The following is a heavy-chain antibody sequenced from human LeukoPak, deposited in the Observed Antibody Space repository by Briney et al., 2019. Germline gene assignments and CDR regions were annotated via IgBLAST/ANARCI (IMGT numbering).Heavy chain of an antibody. V-gene: IGHV1-18*01. CDR3: ARVVFGVQDYYYGMDV. D-gene: IGHD3-3*01. Sequence: ASVKVSCKASGYTFTSYGISWVRQAPGQGLEWMGWISAYNGNTNYAQKLQGRVTMTTDTSTSTAHMELRSLRSDDTAVYYCARVVFGVQDYYYGMDVWGQGTTVTVSS. CDR1: GYTFTSYG. J-gene: IGHJ6*02. CDR2: ISAYNGNT.